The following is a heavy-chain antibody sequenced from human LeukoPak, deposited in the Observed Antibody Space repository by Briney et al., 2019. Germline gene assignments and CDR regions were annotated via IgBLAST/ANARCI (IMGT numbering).Heavy chain of an antibody. J-gene: IGHJ6*03. Sequence: PSETLSLTCTVSGGSISSYYWSWIRQTPGKGLEWIGYIYYSGSTNFNPSLKSRVTISVDTSKNQFSLKLSSVTAADTAVYYCARVIGGNSGYSSSWYSGERYYYYYYMDVWGKGTTVTISS. D-gene: IGHD6-13*01. CDR2: IYYSGST. CDR3: ARVIGGNSGYSSSWYSGERYYYYYYMDV. V-gene: IGHV4-59*01. CDR1: GGSISSYY.